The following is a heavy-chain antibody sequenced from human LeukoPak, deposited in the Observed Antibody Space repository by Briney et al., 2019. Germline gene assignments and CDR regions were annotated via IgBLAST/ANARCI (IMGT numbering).Heavy chain of an antibody. V-gene: IGHV3-48*03. CDR2: ISSSGSTI. CDR1: GFTFSSYE. Sequence: GGSLRLSCAASGFTFSSYEMNWVRQAPGKGLEWVSYISSSGSTIYYADSVKGRFTISRDNAKNSLYLQMNSLRAEDTAVYYCANYDFWSDSPRAFDIWGQGTMVTVSS. D-gene: IGHD3-3*01. CDR3: ANYDFWSDSPRAFDI. J-gene: IGHJ3*02.